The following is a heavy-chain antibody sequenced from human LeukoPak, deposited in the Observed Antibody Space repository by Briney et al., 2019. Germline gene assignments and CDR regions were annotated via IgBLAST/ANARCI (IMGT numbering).Heavy chain of an antibody. D-gene: IGHD2-2*01. J-gene: IGHJ6*03. CDR3: ARANPDIVVVPAAIRYYYYYMDV. V-gene: IGHV1-8*03. CDR2: MNPNSGNT. CDR1: GYTFTSYD. Sequence: ASVKVSCKASGYTFTSYDINWVRQATGQGLEWMGWMNPNSGNTGYAQKFQGRVTITRNTSISTAYMELSSLRSEDTAVYYCARANPDIVVVPAAIRYYYYYMDVWGKGTTVTVSS.